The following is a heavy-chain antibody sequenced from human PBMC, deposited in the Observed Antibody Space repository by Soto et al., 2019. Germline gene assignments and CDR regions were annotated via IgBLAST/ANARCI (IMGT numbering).Heavy chain of an antibody. V-gene: IGHV4-59*01. CDR1: GGSISSYY. CDR2: IYYSGST. J-gene: IGHJ4*02. D-gene: IGHD3-3*01. CDR3: ARGVLPFPFGVVSSGGFFDY. Sequence: PSETLSLTCTVSGGSISSYYWSWIRQPPGKGLEWIGYIYYSGSTNYNPSLKSRVTISVDTSKNQFSLKLSSVTAADTAVYYCARGVLPFPFGVVSSGGFFDYWGQGTLVTVSS.